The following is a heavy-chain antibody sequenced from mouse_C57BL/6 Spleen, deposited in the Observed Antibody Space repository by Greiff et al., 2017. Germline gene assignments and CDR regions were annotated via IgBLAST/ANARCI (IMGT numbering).Heavy chain of an antibody. CDR1: GYTFTSYW. CDR3: ARSGSSGPVYAMDY. J-gene: IGHJ4*01. CDR2: IHPNSGST. D-gene: IGHD3-2*02. V-gene: IGHV1-64*01. Sequence: QVQLQQPGAELVKPGASVKLSCKASGYTFTSYWMHWVKQRPGQGLEWIGMIHPNSGSTNYNEKFKSKATLTVDKSSSTAYMQLSSLTSEDSAVYYCARSGSSGPVYAMDYWGQGTSVTVSS.